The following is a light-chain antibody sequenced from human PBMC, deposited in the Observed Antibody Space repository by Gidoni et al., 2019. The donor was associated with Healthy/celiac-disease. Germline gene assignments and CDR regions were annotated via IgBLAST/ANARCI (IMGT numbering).Light chain of an antibody. J-gene: IGKJ4*01. V-gene: IGKV1-33*01. CDR2: DAS. Sequence: DIQMTQSPSSLSASVGDRVTITCQASQDISNYLNWYQQKPGKAPKLLIYDASNLETGVPSRFSGSGSGTDFTFTISSLQPEDIATYYCQQCDNLPLTFGGXTKVEIK. CDR3: QQCDNLPLT. CDR1: QDISNY.